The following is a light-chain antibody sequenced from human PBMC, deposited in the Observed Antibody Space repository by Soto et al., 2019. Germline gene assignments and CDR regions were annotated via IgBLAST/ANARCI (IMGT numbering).Light chain of an antibody. CDR3: CSYAATSTLV. J-gene: IGLJ3*02. Sequence: QSALTQPRSVSGSPGQSVTISCTGTSSDVGIYNYVSWYQHHPGKAPKLIIYDVIKRPSGVPDRFSGSKSGITASLTISGLQADDEADYYCCSYAATSTLVFGGGTKVNVL. V-gene: IGLV2-11*01. CDR1: SSDVGIYNY. CDR2: DVI.